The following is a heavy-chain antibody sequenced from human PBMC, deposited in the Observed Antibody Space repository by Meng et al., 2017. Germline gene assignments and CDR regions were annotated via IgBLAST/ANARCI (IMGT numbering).Heavy chain of an antibody. J-gene: IGHJ4*02. CDR1: GFTFSSYG. CDR3: AKTGRDGYNYKLGAY. CDR2: IKGSGGST. V-gene: IGHV3-23*01. Sequence: GESLKISCAASGFTFSSYGMHWVRQAPGKGLEWVSTIKGSGGSTFYADSVRGRFTISRDNSKSTLYMEMNSLRAEDTAVYYCAKTGRDGYNYKLGAYWGQGTLVTVSS. D-gene: IGHD5-24*01.